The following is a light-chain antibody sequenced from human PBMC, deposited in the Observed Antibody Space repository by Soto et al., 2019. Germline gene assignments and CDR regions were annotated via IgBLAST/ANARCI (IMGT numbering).Light chain of an antibody. CDR3: QQRSNWPSIT. Sequence: TQSPSSLSASVGDRVTITCRASQSISSYLNWYQQKPGQAPRLLIYGASTRATGIPARFSGSGSGTDFTLTINSLEPEDFAVYYCQQRSNWPSITFGQGTRLEIK. CDR2: GAS. CDR1: QSISSY. J-gene: IGKJ5*01. V-gene: IGKV3-11*01.